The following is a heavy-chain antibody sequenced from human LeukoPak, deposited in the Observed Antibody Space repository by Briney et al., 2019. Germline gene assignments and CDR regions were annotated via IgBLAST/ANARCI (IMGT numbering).Heavy chain of an antibody. CDR1: GVIPCPYW. CDR2: FNSDGSSI. CDR3: AREITCSSGTDCSCMDV. V-gene: IGHV3-74*01. D-gene: IGHD2-2*01. J-gene: IGHJ6*03. Sequence: GGSPRLSCAASGVIPCPYWMHWVVQAPAKGLVWVSPFNSDGSSISYADSVKGRFTISRDNAKNTLSLQMNNLRADDAAVYYCAREITCSSGTDCSCMDVWGKGSTVTVSS.